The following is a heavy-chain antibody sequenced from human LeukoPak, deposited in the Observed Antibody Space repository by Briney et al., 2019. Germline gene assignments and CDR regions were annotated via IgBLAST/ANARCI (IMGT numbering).Heavy chain of an antibody. V-gene: IGHV4-39*01. CDR2: IYYSGST. CDR1: GDSISSSSSY. D-gene: IGHD2-8*01. J-gene: IGHJ4*02. Sequence: SETLSLTCTVSGDSISSSSSYWGWIRQPPGKGLEWIGSIYYSGSTYYNPSLKSRVTISVDTSKNQFSLKLSSVTAADTAVYYCARRMGLLYYFDYWGQGTLVTVSS. CDR3: ARRMGLLYYFDY.